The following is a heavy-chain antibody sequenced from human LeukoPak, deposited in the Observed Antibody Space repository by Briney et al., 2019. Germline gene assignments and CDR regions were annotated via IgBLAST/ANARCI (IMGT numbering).Heavy chain of an antibody. CDR2: IYDSGST. CDR3: ARGRRYCSSTSCFETYYYYYGMDV. J-gene: IGHJ6*02. Sequence: PSETLSLTCTVSGGSIRSSYYYWGWIRQPPGKGLEWIGSIYDSGSTYCNPSLKSRVTISVDTSKNQFSLKLNSVTAADTAVYYCARGRRYCSSTSCFETYYYYYGMDVWGQGTTVTVSS. D-gene: IGHD2-2*01. V-gene: IGHV4-39*01. CDR1: GGSIRSSYYY.